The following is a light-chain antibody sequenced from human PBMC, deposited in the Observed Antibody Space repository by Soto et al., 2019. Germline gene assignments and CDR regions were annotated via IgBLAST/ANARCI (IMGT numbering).Light chain of an antibody. Sequence: DIVMTQSPDSLAVSLGERATINCKSSQSVLYASNNKNYFAWYQQKPGQPPKLLIYWASTRESGVPDRFSGSGSGTDFTLTISSLQAEDVAVYYCQQYYSNPETFGQGTRLEIK. V-gene: IGKV4-1*01. CDR3: QQYYSNPET. CDR1: QSVLYASNNKNY. J-gene: IGKJ2*01. CDR2: WAS.